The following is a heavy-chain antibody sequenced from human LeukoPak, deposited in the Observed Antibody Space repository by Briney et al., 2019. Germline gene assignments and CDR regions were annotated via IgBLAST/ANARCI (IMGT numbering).Heavy chain of an antibody. Sequence: GGSLRLSCAASGFTFSSYTMTWVRQAPGKGLEWVSSITSSSSHIYYADSVKGRFAISRDNSKNMLYLQMNSLRAEDTAVYYCVKGRISEDGLDFWGQGTLVTVSS. CDR3: VKGRISEDGLDF. D-gene: IGHD6-13*01. J-gene: IGHJ4*02. CDR1: GFTFSSYT. V-gene: IGHV3-21*04. CDR2: ITSSSSHI.